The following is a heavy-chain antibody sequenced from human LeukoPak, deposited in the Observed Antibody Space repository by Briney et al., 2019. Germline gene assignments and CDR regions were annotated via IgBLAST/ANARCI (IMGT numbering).Heavy chain of an antibody. CDR2: IYYSGST. CDR3: ASVSCSTSCYKRYNWLDP. D-gene: IGHD2-2*02. Sequence: PSETLSLTCTVSGGSISSSSYYWGWIRQPPGKGLEWIGSIYYSGSTYYNPSLKSRVTISVDTSKNQFSLKLSSVTAADTAVYYCASVSCSTSCYKRYNWLDPWGQGTLVTVSS. V-gene: IGHV4-39*01. CDR1: GGSISSSSYY. J-gene: IGHJ5*02.